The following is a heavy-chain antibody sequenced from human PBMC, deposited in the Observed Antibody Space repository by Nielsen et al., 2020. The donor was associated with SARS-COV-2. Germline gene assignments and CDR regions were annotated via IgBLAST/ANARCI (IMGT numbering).Heavy chain of an antibody. CDR3: AVTHGYYYYYMDV. D-gene: IGHD4-11*01. J-gene: IGHJ6*03. Sequence: SETLSLTCTASGGSISSYYWSWIRQPPGKGLEWIGYIYYSGSTNYNPSLKSRVTISVDTSKNQFSLKLSSVTAADTAVYYCAVTHGYYYYYMDVWGKGTTVTVSS. V-gene: IGHV4-59*01. CDR2: IYYSGST. CDR1: GGSISSYY.